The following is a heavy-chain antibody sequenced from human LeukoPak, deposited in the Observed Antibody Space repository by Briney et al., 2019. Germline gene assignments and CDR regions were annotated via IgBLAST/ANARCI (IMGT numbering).Heavy chain of an antibody. Sequence: GGSLRLSCAASGFTFNSYAMSWVRQARGKGLESVSGISGSGGNTYYADSVKGRFTISRDNSRNTLYLQMNSLTAEDTALYYCAKSRGYSNTSPFDYWGQGTLVAVSS. CDR2: ISGSGGNT. CDR3: AKSRGYSNTSPFDY. D-gene: IGHD5-12*01. CDR1: GFTFNSYA. J-gene: IGHJ4*02. V-gene: IGHV3-23*01.